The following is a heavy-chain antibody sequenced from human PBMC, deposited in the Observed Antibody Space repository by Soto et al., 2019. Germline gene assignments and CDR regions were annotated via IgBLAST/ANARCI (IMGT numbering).Heavy chain of an antibody. CDR2: ISYDGSNK. J-gene: IGHJ4*02. Sequence: GGSLRLSCAASGFTFSSYGMHWVRQAPGKGLEWVAVISYDGSNKYYADSVKGRFTISRDNSKNTLYLQMNSLRAEDTAVYYCAKDRHTWFGEPTTLDYWGQGTLVTVSS. CDR3: AKDRHTWFGEPTTLDY. D-gene: IGHD3-10*01. CDR1: GFTFSSYG. V-gene: IGHV3-30*18.